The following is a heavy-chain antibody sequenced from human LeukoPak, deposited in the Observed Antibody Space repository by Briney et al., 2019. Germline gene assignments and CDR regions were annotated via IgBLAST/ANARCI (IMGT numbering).Heavy chain of an antibody. V-gene: IGHV3-30*18. CDR1: GFTFSSYG. Sequence: GGSLRLSCAASGFTFSSYGMHWVRQAPGKGLEWVAVISYDGSNKYYADSVKGRFTISRDNSKNTLYLQMNSLRAEETAVYYCAKAALGYGSGSYYNWDYFDYWGQGTLVTVSS. CDR3: AKAALGYGSGSYYNWDYFDY. D-gene: IGHD3-10*01. J-gene: IGHJ4*02. CDR2: ISYDGSNK.